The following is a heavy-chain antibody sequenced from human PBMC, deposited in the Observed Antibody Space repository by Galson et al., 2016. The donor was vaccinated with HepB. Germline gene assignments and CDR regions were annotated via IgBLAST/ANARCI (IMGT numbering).Heavy chain of an antibody. CDR1: GFTLSDYY. CDR2: LGSSGSI. D-gene: IGHD4-17*01. V-gene: IGHV3-11*01. J-gene: IGHJ4*02. Sequence: SPRLSRAAAGFTLSDYYMSWIPQAPGQGLVLVSHLGSSGSIYYTDSVKGRFTISRDNAKTPLYLQRNSLSAEDTAVYYCVHGDYPYWGQETLVTVSS. CDR3: VHGDYPY.